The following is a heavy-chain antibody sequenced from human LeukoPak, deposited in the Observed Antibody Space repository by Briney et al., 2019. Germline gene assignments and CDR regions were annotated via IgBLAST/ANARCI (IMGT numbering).Heavy chain of an antibody. J-gene: IGHJ4*02. V-gene: IGHV3-30*03. CDR2: ISFDGSNK. Sequence: GGSLRLSCAASGFTFSNFNMHWVRQAPGKGLEWVAIISFDGSNKNYADSVKGRFTISRDNSKNTLYLQMNSLTAEDTAVYFCARDLRWLQTFDYWGQGSLVTVSS. CDR3: ARDLRWLQTFDY. D-gene: IGHD5-24*01. CDR1: GFTFSNFN.